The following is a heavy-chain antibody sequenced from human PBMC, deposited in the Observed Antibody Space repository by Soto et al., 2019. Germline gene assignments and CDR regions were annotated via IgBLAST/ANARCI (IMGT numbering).Heavy chain of an antibody. J-gene: IGHJ4*02. Sequence: LRLSCTASAFTFSSYSMSWVRQVPGGGLEWVSTISGGGDSTYYTDSVKGRFTISRDNAKNTLYLQMNDLRAEDTAVYYCAKDRAVLRFLEWLSGFDFWGQGTVVTVSS. D-gene: IGHD3-3*01. V-gene: IGHV3-23*01. CDR2: ISGGGDST. CDR1: AFTFSSYS. CDR3: AKDRAVLRFLEWLSGFDF.